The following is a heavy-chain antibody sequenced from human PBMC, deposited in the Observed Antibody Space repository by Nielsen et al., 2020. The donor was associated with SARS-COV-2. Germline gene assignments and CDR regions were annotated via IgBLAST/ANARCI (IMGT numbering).Heavy chain of an antibody. CDR2: VNPNSGAT. CDR3: ARVRSSSGIWFDP. D-gene: IGHD3-10*01. V-gene: IGHV1-2*06. J-gene: IGHJ5*02. Sequence: ASVKVSCKASGYTFTGHYMHWMRQAPGQGPEWMGRVNPNSGATNYAQKFQGRVTLTRDTSINTTYMELNRLTSEDTAVYYCARVRSSSGIWFDPWGQGTLVVVSS. CDR1: GYTFTGHY.